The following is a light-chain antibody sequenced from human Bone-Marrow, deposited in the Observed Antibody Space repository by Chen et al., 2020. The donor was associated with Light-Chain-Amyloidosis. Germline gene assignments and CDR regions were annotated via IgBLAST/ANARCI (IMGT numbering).Light chain of an antibody. V-gene: IGLV2-11*02. CDR1: SGDVGGYDV. CDR2: DVS. J-gene: IGLJ2*01. CDR3: CSTAGRSTLV. Sequence: QSALTQPRAVSGSPGQSVTISCTGTSGDVGGYDVVSWYQQYPVKAPKLIIYDVSKRPSGVPDRFSGSKSGNTASLTISGLQAADEADYYCCSTAGRSTLVFGGGTTLTVL.